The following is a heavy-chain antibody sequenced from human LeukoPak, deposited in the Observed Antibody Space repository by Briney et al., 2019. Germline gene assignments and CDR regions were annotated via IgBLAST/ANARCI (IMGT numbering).Heavy chain of an antibody. Sequence: GGSLRLSCAASGFTFSGYWMSWVRQAPGKGLEWVANIKQDGSEKYYVDSVKGRFTISRDNAKNSLYLQMNSLRAEGTAVYYCAKDRRYSSSWVSGADYWGQGTLVTVSS. CDR1: GFTFSGYW. CDR3: AKDRRYSSSWVSGADY. D-gene: IGHD6-13*01. V-gene: IGHV3-7*03. CDR2: IKQDGSEK. J-gene: IGHJ4*02.